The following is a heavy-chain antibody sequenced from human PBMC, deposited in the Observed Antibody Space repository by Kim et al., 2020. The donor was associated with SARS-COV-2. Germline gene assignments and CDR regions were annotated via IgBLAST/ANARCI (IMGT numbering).Heavy chain of an antibody. CDR3: ARVLGAGRYYFDY. D-gene: IGHD3-16*01. V-gene: IGHV3-30*04. CDR2: ISYDGSNK. Sequence: GGSLRLSCAASGFTFSSYAMHWVRQAPGKGLEWVAVISYDGSNKYYADSVKGRFTISRDNSKNTLYLQMNSLRAEDTAVYYCARVLGAGRYYFDYWGQGT. CDR1: GFTFSSYA. J-gene: IGHJ4*02.